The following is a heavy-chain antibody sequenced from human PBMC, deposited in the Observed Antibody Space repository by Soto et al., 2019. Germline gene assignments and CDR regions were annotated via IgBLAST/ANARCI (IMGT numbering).Heavy chain of an antibody. CDR1: GFTCGDHG. Sequence: GVPLRLTCRDVGFTCGDHGGRRIIETPGKGLEWVGFIRSKAYGGTTEYAASVKGRFTISRDDSKSIAYLQMNSLKTEDTAVYYCASQFRRPLFGHWGQGTLVTVSS. D-gene: IGHD3-10*02. CDR3: ASQFRRPLFGH. CDR2: IRSKAYGGTT. V-gene: IGHV3-49*03. J-gene: IGHJ4*02.